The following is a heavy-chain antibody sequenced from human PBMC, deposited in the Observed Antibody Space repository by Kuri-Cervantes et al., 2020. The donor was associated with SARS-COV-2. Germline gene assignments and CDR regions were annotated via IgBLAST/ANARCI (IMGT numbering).Heavy chain of an antibody. V-gene: IGHV3-7*01. CDR3: AREWGDY. J-gene: IGHJ4*02. Sequence: GESLKISCAASGFTFGSYWMSWVRQAPGKGLEWVANIKQDGSEKYYVDSVKGRFTISRDNAKNSLYLQMNSLRAEDTAVYYCAREWGDYWGQGTLVTVSS. CDR1: GFTFGSYW. CDR2: IKQDGSEK. D-gene: IGHD3-16*01.